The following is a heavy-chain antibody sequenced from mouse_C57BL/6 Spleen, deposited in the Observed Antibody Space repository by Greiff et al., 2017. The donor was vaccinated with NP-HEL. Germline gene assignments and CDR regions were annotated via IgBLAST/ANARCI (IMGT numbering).Heavy chain of an antibody. J-gene: IGHJ2*01. Sequence: QVQLQQPGAELVKPGASVKLSSKASGYTFTSYWMHWVKQRPGQGLEWIGMIHPNSGSTNYNEKFKSKATLTVDKSSSTAYMQLSSLTSEDSAVYYCARPYYYGSSYDYFDYWGQGTTLTVSS. CDR1: GYTFTSYW. V-gene: IGHV1-64*01. CDR2: IHPNSGST. D-gene: IGHD1-1*01. CDR3: ARPYYYGSSYDYFDY.